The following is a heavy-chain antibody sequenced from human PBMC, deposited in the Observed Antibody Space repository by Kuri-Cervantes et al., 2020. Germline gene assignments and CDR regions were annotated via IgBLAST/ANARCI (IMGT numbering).Heavy chain of an antibody. CDR3: AKTSPGPYDFWSGYSRGGYYYCGMDV. J-gene: IGHJ6*02. CDR1: GFTFSSYA. CDR2: ISGSGGST. D-gene: IGHD3-3*01. V-gene: IGHV3-23*01. Sequence: LSLTCAASGFTFSSYAMSWVRQAPGKGLEWVSAISGSGGSTYYADSVKGRFTISRDNSKNTLYLQMNSLRAEDTAVYYCAKTSPGPYDFWSGYSRGGYYYCGMDVWGQGTTVTVSS.